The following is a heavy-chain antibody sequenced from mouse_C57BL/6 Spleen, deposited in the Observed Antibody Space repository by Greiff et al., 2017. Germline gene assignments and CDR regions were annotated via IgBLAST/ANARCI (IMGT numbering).Heavy chain of an antibody. J-gene: IGHJ2*01. D-gene: IGHD4-1*01. CDR2: IYPGDGDT. CDR1: GYAFSSSW. Sequence: QVQLKQSGPELVKPGASVKISCKASGYAFSSSWMNWVKQRPGKGLEWIGRIYPGDGDTNYNGKFKGKATLTADKSSSTAYVQLSSLTSEDSAVSFCARGNWEGGEDYWGQGTTLTVSS. V-gene: IGHV1-82*01. CDR3: ARGNWEGGEDY.